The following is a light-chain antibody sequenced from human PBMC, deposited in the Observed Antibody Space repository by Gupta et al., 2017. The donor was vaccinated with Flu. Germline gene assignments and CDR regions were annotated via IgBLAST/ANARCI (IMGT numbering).Light chain of an antibody. CDR1: TCVANNY. CDR3: QQYEAAPLS. CDR2: CAS. V-gene: IGKV3-20*01. Sequence: DLLSCSPMNRTSIAVKASTCVANNYLAWSQQKPGQAPKLLICCASTRETGIPDRFSGSGSGTDFSLTISGLQTEDAALYYCQQYEAAPLSLGDGTKVEI. J-gene: IGKJ4*01.